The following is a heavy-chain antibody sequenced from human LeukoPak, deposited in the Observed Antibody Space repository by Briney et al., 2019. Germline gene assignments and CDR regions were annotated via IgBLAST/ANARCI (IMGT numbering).Heavy chain of an antibody. CDR2: INTDGSST. J-gene: IGHJ4*02. D-gene: IGHD3-10*01. Sequence: QSGGSLRLSCAGSGFTFSNYWMYWVRQAPGEGLACVSRINTDGSSTSYADSVTGRFTISRDDAKNTLYLQMNSLRTEDTAVYYCTISAPGKRYFDNWGQGALVTVSS. V-gene: IGHV3-74*03. CDR1: GFTFSNYW. CDR3: TISAPGKRYFDN.